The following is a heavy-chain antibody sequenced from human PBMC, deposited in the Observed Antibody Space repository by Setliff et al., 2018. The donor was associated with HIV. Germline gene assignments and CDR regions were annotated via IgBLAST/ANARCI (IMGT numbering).Heavy chain of an antibody. V-gene: IGHV1-2*02. Sequence: VASVKVSCKASGYSFTAYYIHFVRQAPGQGLEWMGWIQTNSGGTKSAQKFQGRVTMTRDTSISTAYMELNSLTSDDTAVYYCARGRHSGTYEAFDIWGPGTMVTVSS. CDR1: GYSFTAYY. CDR2: IQTNSGGT. CDR3: ARGRHSGTYEAFDI. D-gene: IGHD1-26*01. J-gene: IGHJ3*02.